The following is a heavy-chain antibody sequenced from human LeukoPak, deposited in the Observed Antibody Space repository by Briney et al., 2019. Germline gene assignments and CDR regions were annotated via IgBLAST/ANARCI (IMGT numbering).Heavy chain of an antibody. J-gene: IGHJ3*02. CDR2: IIPILGIA. Sequence: GASVKVSCKASGYTFTSYAISWVRQAPGQGLEWMGRIIPILGIANYAQKFQGRVTITADKSTSTAYMELSSLRSEDTAVYYCARQKIRVAAGYDAFDIWGQGTMVTVSS. D-gene: IGHD6-13*01. CDR3: ARQKIRVAAGYDAFDI. V-gene: IGHV1-69*04. CDR1: GYTFTSYA.